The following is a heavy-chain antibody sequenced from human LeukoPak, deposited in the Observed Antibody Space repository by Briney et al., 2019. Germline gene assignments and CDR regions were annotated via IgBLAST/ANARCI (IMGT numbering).Heavy chain of an antibody. CDR3: AREDGIAARSDAFDI. CDR2: LFSGGNS. CDR1: GFSVSNNY. V-gene: IGHV3-66*01. J-gene: IGHJ3*02. Sequence: GGSLRLSCAASGFSVSNNYMSWVRQAPGKGLEWVSVLFSGGNSYYADSVMGRFTISRDNAKNSLYLQMNSLGAEDTAVYYCAREDGIAARSDAFDIWGQGTMVTVSS. D-gene: IGHD6-6*01.